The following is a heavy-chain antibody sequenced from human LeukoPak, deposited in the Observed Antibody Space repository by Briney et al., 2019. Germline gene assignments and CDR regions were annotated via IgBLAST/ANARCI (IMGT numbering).Heavy chain of an antibody. CDR2: IRYDGSNK. D-gene: IGHD3-10*01. Sequence: PGGSLRLSCAASGFTFSSYGMHWVRQAPGKGLEWVAFIRYDGSNKYYADSVKGRFTISRDNSKNTLYLQMNSLRAEDTAVYYCAKDRLPYYYGSGSPDYWGQETLVTVSS. V-gene: IGHV3-30*02. CDR3: AKDRLPYYYGSGSPDY. CDR1: GFTFSSYG. J-gene: IGHJ4*02.